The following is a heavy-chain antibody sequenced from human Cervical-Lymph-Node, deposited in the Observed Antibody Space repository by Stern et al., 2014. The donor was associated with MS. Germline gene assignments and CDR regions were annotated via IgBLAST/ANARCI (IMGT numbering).Heavy chain of an antibody. D-gene: IGHD6-13*01. CDR2: IYSNGDT. Sequence: QVQLQESGPGLVKPSETLSLTCTVSGASISSYYWTWIRQTPGKGLEWIGYIYSNGDTNYNPSLWGRVTMSLDTSKNQFSLTLSSVTAADSAMYYCATEKYSGTWYEAYFFDHWGQGTLVTVSS. J-gene: IGHJ4*02. CDR3: ATEKYSGTWYEAYFFDH. V-gene: IGHV4-59*01. CDR1: GASISSYY.